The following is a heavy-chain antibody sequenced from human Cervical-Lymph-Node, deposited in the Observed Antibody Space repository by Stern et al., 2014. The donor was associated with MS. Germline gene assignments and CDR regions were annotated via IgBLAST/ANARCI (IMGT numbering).Heavy chain of an antibody. CDR1: GFSLSTSGMC. CDR3: ARTDYYDSSDYPGHFQH. D-gene: IGHD3-22*01. V-gene: IGHV2-70*01. CDR2: IDGDDDK. J-gene: IGHJ1*01. Sequence: HVTLKDSGPALMKPTQTLTLTCTFSGFSLSTSGMCVSWIRQPPGKALEWLALIDGDDDKYYSTSLKTRLTISKDTSKNQVVLTMTNMDPVDTATYYCARTDYYDSSDYPGHFQHWGQGTLVTVSS.